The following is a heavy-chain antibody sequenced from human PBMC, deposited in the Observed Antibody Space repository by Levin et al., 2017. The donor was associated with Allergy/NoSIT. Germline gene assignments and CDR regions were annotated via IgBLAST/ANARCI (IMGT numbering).Heavy chain of an antibody. V-gene: IGHV4-34*01. J-gene: IGHJ4*02. Sequence: SETLSLTCAVYGGSFSGYYWSWIRQPPGKGLEWIGEINHSGSTNYNPSLKSRVTISVDTSKNQFSLKLSSVTAADTAVYYCARSYGGYSSGHHRKRYYFDYWGQGTLVTVSS. CDR2: INHSGST. CDR1: GGSFSGYY. CDR3: ARSYGGYSSGHHRKRYYFDY. D-gene: IGHD6-19*01.